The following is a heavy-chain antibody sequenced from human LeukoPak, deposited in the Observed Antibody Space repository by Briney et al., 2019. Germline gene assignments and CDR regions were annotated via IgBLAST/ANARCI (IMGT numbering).Heavy chain of an antibody. Sequence: SVKVSCKASGGTFSSYAISWVRQAPGQGLEWMGGIIPIFGTANYAQRFQGRVTITADKSTSTAYMELSSLRSEDTAVYYCASCYSTGYVAGLYYYYYMDVWGKGTTVTVSS. CDR3: ASCYSTGYVAGLYYYYYMDV. D-gene: IGHD3-9*01. V-gene: IGHV1-69*06. J-gene: IGHJ6*03. CDR2: IIPIFGTA. CDR1: GGTFSSYA.